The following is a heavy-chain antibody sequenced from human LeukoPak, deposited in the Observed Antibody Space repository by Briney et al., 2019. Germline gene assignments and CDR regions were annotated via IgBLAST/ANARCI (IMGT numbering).Heavy chain of an antibody. CDR3: ARQEYSSGWYVGY. D-gene: IGHD6-19*01. J-gene: IGHJ4*02. CDR2: IHYSGST. CDR1: GGSISSYY. V-gene: IGHV4-59*08. Sequence: SETLSLTCNASGGSISSYYWSWIRQPPGKGLEWIGYIHYSGSTNYNPSLKSRVTISVDTSKNQSSLKLSSVTAADTAVYYCARQEYSSGWYVGYWGQGTLVTVAS.